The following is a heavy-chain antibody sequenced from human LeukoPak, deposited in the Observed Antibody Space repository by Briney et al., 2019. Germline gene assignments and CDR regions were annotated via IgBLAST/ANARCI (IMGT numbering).Heavy chain of an antibody. CDR1: GGSVSSHY. CDR3: ANSISMDFEY. D-gene: IGHD2/OR15-2a*01. V-gene: IGHV4-4*07. Sequence: SETLSLTCTVSGGSVSSHYWNWIRQPAGKGLEWIGRIYNSGTTNYNPSLESRVTISIDRSKNQFSLKLTSVTAADTVVYYCANSISMDFEYWGQGTLVTVSS. CDR2: IYNSGTT. J-gene: IGHJ4*02.